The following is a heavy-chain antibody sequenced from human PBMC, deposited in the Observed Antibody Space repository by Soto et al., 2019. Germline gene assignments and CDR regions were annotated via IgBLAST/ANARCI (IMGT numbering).Heavy chain of an antibody. J-gene: IGHJ2*01. CDR2: LSYSGNF. CDR3: ARQSCSGGGCYSGPQDWYFSL. CDR1: GGSINSYY. D-gene: IGHD2-15*01. V-gene: IGHV4-59*01. Sequence: QVQLQESGPGLVKPSETLSLTCTVSGGSINSYYWSWIRQPPGKGLEWIGSLSYSGNFYYNPSLKSRISISVDTSKNKFSLTLTSVAAADTAVYYCARQSCSGGGCYSGPQDWYFSLWGRGTLVTVSS.